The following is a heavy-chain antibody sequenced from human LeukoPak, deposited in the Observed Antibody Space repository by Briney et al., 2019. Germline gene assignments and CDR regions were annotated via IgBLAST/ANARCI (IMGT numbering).Heavy chain of an antibody. CDR1: GGSISSSSYY. Sequence: NPSETLSLTCTVSGGSISSSSYYWGWIRQPPGKGLEWIGEINHSGSTNYNPSLKSRVTISVDTSKNQFSLKLSSVTAADTAVYYCARLSAMIVDYWGQGTLVTVSS. CDR2: INHSGST. J-gene: IGHJ4*02. CDR3: ARLSAMIVDY. V-gene: IGHV4-39*07. D-gene: IGHD3-22*01.